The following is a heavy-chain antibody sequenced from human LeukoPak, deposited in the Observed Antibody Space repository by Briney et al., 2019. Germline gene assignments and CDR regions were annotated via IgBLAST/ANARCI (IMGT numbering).Heavy chain of an antibody. J-gene: IGHJ6*03. Sequence: SETLSLTCTVSGGSISSYYWSWIRQPPGKGLEWIGYIYYSGSTSYNPSLKSRVTISVDTSKNQFSLKLSSVTAADTAVYYCARAHMITSYYYYYYMDVWGKGTTVTVSS. D-gene: IGHD3-16*01. CDR3: ARAHMITSYYYYYYMDV. CDR1: GGSISSYY. V-gene: IGHV4-59*01. CDR2: IYYSGST.